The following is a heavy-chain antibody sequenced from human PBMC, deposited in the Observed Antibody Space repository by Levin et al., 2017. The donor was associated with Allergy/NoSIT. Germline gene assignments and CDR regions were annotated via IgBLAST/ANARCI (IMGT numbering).Heavy chain of an antibody. CDR2: IAVYNGDT. J-gene: IGHJ6*03. CDR1: GYSFTTFG. V-gene: IGHV1-18*01. Sequence: VASVKVSCKAFGYSFTTFGVSWVRQAPGQGLEWMGWIAVYNGDTKDSQKFQGRVSMTTEISTSTAYMELRSLRSDDTAIYYCARTHGYYHYMDVWGKGTTVTVS. CDR3: ARTHGYYHYMDV.